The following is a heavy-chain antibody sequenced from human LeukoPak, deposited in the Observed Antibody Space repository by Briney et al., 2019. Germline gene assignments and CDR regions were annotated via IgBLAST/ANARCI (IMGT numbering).Heavy chain of an antibody. CDR2: IYYSGST. CDR1: GGSISSYY. V-gene: IGHV4-59*01. D-gene: IGHD7-27*01. Sequence: PSETLSLTCTVSGGSISSYYWSWIRQPPGKGLEWIGYIYYSGSTNYNPSLKSRVTISVDTSKNQFSLKLSSVTAADTAVYYCARGRANWDPYYFDYWGQGTLVTVSS. J-gene: IGHJ4*02. CDR3: ARGRANWDPYYFDY.